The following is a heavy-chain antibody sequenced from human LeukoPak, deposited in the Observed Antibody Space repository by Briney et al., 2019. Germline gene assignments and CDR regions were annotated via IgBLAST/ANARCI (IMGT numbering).Heavy chain of an antibody. D-gene: IGHD3-22*01. J-gene: IGHJ4*02. CDR3: AKDRTDYDSSGYYATFDY. V-gene: IGHV3-23*01. CDR1: GFTFSSYA. Sequence: GGSLRLSCAASGFTFSSYAMSWVRQAPGKGPEWVSAISGSGGSTHYADSVKGRFTISRDNSKNTLYLQMSSLRAEDTAVYYCAKDRTDYDSSGYYATFDYWGQGTLVTVSS. CDR2: ISGSGGST.